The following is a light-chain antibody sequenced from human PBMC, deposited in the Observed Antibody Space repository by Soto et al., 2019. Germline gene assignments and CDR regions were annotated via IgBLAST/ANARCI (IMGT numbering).Light chain of an antibody. CDR2: DVS. V-gene: IGLV2-14*01. CDR3: SSYTSSSTPEV. Sequence: QSVLTQPASVSGSPGQSITISCTGTSSDVGGYNYVSWYQQHPGKAPKLMIYDVSNRPSGVSNRFSGSKSGNTASLTISGFQAEDEADYYCSSYTSSSTPEVFGTGTKATVL. CDR1: SSDVGGYNY. J-gene: IGLJ1*01.